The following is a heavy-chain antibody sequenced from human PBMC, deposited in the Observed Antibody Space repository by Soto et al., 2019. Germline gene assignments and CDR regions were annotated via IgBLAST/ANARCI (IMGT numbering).Heavy chain of an antibody. D-gene: IGHD3-9*01. Sequence: GASVKVSCKASGYTFASYAMHWVRQAPGQRLEWMGWINAGNGNTKYSQKFQGRVTITRDTSASTAYMELSSLRSEDTAVYYCARNLMDYDILTGYYMAYYFDSWGQGTLVTVPQ. CDR1: GYTFASYA. V-gene: IGHV1-3*01. CDR2: INAGNGNT. J-gene: IGHJ4*02. CDR3: ARNLMDYDILTGYYMAYYFDS.